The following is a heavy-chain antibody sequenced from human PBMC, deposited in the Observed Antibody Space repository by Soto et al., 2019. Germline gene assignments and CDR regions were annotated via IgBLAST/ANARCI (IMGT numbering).Heavy chain of an antibody. CDR3: ARGLRAAAGTFDS. CDR2: INHSGST. CDR1: GGSFSGYY. Sequence: QVQLQQWGAGLLKPSETLSLTCAVYGGSFSGYYWSWIRQPPGKGLEWSGEINHSGSTNYNPSLKSRVTLSVDTSKNQFSLKLSSVTAADTAVYYCARGLRAAAGTFDSWGQGTMVTVSS. J-gene: IGHJ4*02. V-gene: IGHV4-34*01. D-gene: IGHD6-13*01.